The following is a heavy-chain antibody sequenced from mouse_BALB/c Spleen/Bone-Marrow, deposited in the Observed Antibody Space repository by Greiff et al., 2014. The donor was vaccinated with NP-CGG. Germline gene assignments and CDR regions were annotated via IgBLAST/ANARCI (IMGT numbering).Heavy chain of an antibody. D-gene: IGHD3-1*01. CDR1: GYTFTDYN. J-gene: IGHJ4*01. V-gene: IGHV1S29*02. CDR3: ARSGVPYAMDY. Sequence: EVQVVESGPELVKPGASVKISCKASGYTFTDYNMHWLKQSHGKSLEWIGYIYPYNGGTGYNQKFKSKATLTVDNSSSTAYMELRSLTSEDSAVYYCARSGVPYAMDYWGQGTSVTVSS. CDR2: IYPYNGGT.